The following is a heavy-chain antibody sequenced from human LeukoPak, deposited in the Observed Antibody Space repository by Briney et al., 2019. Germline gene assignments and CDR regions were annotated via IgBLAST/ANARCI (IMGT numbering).Heavy chain of an antibody. CDR2: ISGSGGST. CDR3: AKGQIQLWVPTDY. J-gene: IGHJ4*02. Sequence: GGSLRLSCAASGYTFSSYAMSWVRQAPGKGLEWVSAISGSGGSTYYADSVKGRFTISRDNSKNTLYLQMNSLRAEDTAVYYCAKGQIQLWVPTDYWGQGTLVTVSS. D-gene: IGHD5-18*01. V-gene: IGHV3-23*01. CDR1: GYTFSSYA.